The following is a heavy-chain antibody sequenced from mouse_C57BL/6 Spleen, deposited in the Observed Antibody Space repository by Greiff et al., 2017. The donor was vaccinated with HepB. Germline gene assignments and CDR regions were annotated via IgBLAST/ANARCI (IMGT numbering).Heavy chain of an antibody. J-gene: IGHJ1*03. CDR2: IRNKANGYTT. CDR1: GFTFTDYY. Sequence: EVKLVESGGGLVQPGGSLSLSCAASGFTFTDYYMSWVRQPPGKALEWLGFIRNKANGYTTEYSASVKGRFTISRDNSQSILYLQMNALRAEDSATYYCARYRAGYCDVWGTGTTVTVSS. D-gene: IGHD6-1*01. CDR3: ARYRAGYCDV. V-gene: IGHV7-3*01.